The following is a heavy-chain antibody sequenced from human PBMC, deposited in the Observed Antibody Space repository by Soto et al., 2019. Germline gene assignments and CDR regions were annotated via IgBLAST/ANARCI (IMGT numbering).Heavy chain of an antibody. Sequence: PSETLSLTCAVYGGSISSNKWWSWVRQPPGKGLEWIGEIYHSGSTNYNPSLKSRVTISLDTSKNQFSLKLSSVTAADTAVYYCARHYYDSSGYYLDVWGQGTTVTVSS. CDR1: GGSISSNKW. CDR3: ARHYYDSSGYYLDV. D-gene: IGHD3-22*01. V-gene: IGHV4-4*02. J-gene: IGHJ6*02. CDR2: IYHSGST.